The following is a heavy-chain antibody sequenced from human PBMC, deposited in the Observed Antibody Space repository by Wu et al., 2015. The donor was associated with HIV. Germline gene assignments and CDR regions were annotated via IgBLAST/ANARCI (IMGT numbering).Heavy chain of an antibody. V-gene: IGHV1-18*01. J-gene: IGHJ5*02. D-gene: IGHD5-12*01. Sequence: QVQLVQSGAAVKKPGDSVKVSCKASGYSFTHYGIAWVRQAPGQGLEWMGWISANNGDTSYAQKFQGRVTVTTDTSTTTSYMELRSLKSDDTAIYYCAREGVDAFHPWGQGTLVTVSS. CDR3: AREGVDAFHP. CDR1: GYSFTHYG. CDR2: ISANNGDT.